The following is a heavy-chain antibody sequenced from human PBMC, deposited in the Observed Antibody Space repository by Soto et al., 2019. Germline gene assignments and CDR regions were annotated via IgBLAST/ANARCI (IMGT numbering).Heavy chain of an antibody. J-gene: IGHJ4*02. V-gene: IGHV3-23*01. CDR2: IIVSGGRK. Sequence: EVQLLESGGGLVQPGGSLRLSCAASGFTFSSDAMSWVRQSPGKGLEWVSAIIVSGGRKYYADSVKGRFTISRDNSKNTLYLHMNSLRAEDTAVYYCAKDNTFEVGILVDYWGQGTLVTVSS. CDR3: AKDNTFEVGILVDY. D-gene: IGHD3-3*01. CDR1: GFTFSSDA.